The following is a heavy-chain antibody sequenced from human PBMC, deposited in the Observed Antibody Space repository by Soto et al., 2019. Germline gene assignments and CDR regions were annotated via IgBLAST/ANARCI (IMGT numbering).Heavy chain of an antibody. J-gene: IGHJ4*02. V-gene: IGHV3-66*01. CDR2: ISNGGDT. CDR3: AWDALGGAYDFWH. D-gene: IGHD3-3*01. CDR1: GFIVTNYF. Sequence: EVQLVESGGGLVQPGGSLRLSCAASGFIVTNYFMTWVRQAPGKGPEWFPVISNGGDTYYADSVRGRFTISRDSSKNTLYLQMNTLRVDDTAVYYCAWDALGGAYDFWHGGQGTLVTVSS.